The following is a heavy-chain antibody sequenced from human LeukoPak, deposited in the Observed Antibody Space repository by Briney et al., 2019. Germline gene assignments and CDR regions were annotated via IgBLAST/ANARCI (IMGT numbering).Heavy chain of an antibody. Sequence: GGSLRLSCAASGFTFDDYAMHWVRQAPGKGLEWVSGINWNGGSTGYADSVKGRFTISRDNAKNSLYLQMNSLRAEDTALYYCARVERGAVTAYYYYMDVWGKGTTVTVSS. CDR1: GFTFDDYA. J-gene: IGHJ6*03. CDR2: INWNGGST. V-gene: IGHV3-20*04. CDR3: ARVERGAVTAYYYYMDV. D-gene: IGHD4-17*01.